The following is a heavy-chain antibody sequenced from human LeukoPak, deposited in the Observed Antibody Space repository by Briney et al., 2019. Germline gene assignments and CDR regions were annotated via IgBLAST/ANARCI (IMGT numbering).Heavy chain of an antibody. CDR3: ARVPGEQWLLDY. Sequence: SETLSLTCTVSGGSSGSYYWSWIRQPPGKGLEWIGYIYYSGNTNYNPSLKSRVTISVDTSKNQISLKLSSVTAADTAVYYCARVPGEQWLLDYWGQGTLVTVSS. J-gene: IGHJ4*02. CDR1: GGSSGSYY. V-gene: IGHV4-59*01. D-gene: IGHD6-19*01. CDR2: IYYSGNT.